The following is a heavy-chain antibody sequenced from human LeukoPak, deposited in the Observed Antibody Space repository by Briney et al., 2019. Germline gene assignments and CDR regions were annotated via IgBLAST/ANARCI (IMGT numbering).Heavy chain of an antibody. V-gene: IGHV4-30-2*01. J-gene: IGHJ5*02. Sequence: SQTLSLTCAVSGGSISSGGYSWSWIRQPPGKGLEWIGYIYHSGSTYYNPSLKSRVTISVDRSKNQFSLKLSSVTAADTAVYYCARASGPFLWDWFDPWGQGTLVTVSS. D-gene: IGHD2/OR15-2a*01. CDR2: IYHSGST. CDR3: ARASGPFLWDWFDP. CDR1: GGSISSGGYS.